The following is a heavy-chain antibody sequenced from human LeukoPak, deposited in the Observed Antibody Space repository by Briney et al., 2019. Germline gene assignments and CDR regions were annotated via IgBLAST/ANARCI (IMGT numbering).Heavy chain of an antibody. CDR1: GYSFTDYY. CDR3: ARTREGVWGSYSP. J-gene: IGHJ4*02. D-gene: IGHD3-16*01. Sequence: ASVKVSRKASGYSFTDYYIHWVRLAPGQGLEWMGWINPKSGGTHYAQKFQGRVSMTRDTSINTVHLELSSLKTNDTAVYYCARTREGVWGSYSPWGQETLVTVSS. V-gene: IGHV1-2*02. CDR2: INPKSGGT.